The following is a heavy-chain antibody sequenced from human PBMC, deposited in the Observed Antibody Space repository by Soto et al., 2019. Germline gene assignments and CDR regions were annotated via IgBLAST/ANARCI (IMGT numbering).Heavy chain of an antibody. CDR1: GDTFTSYY. CDR2: INPHGGST. D-gene: IGHD3-3*01. V-gene: IGHV1-46*01. CDR3: ARSSGGNFGIIIEGSNWFDP. J-gene: IGHJ5*02. Sequence: ASVTVSCTAPGDTFTSYYLNWVRQDTGQGLEWMGVINPHGGSTKYAQKFQGRITMTRDTSRSTVYMELGSLRSDDTAIYYCARSSGGNFGIIIEGSNWFDPWGQGTLVTVSS.